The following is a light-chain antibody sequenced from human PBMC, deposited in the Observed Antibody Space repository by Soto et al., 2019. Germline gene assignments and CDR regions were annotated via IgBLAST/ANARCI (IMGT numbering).Light chain of an antibody. CDR1: QSVRNF. CDR3: LQRSAWPWR. Sequence: TQSPGSRFLSAGERSTLGYRANQSVRNFVAWYQHKPGLAPRLLISDVSNRPTGIPDRFSGSGSATDFTLTISSLGPEDFAVYYCLQRSAWPWRFGQGTKVDIK. J-gene: IGKJ1*01. V-gene: IGKV3-11*01. CDR2: DVS.